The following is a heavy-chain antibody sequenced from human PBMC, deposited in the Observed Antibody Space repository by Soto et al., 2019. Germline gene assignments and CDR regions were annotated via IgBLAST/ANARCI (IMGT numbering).Heavy chain of an antibody. CDR2: INYRGRT. D-gene: IGHD2-15*01. V-gene: IGHV4-59*01. CDR1: ASSISGNY. J-gene: IGHJ3*02. CDR3: ARDRELSCSGGSCYLSSVPAFDI. Sequence: SEILSLPCTVSASSISGNYWSWILQPPGNGRKCIGYINYRGRTHYNPSQKSRFPISVDTSKNQFSLKLSSVTAADTAVYYCARDRELSCSGGSCYLSSVPAFDIWGQGTMVTVSS.